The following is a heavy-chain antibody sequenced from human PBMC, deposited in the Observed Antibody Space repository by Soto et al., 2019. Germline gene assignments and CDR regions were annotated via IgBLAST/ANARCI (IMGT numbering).Heavy chain of an antibody. V-gene: IGHV1-46*01. D-gene: IGHD4-4*01. CDR2: INPSGGST. Sequence: ASVKVSCKASGYTFTSYYMHWVRQAPGQGLEWMGIINPSGGSTSYAQKFQGRVTMTRDTSTSTVYMELSSLRSEDTAVYYCARDHYREHYSSETEYYRGQGTLDIGSS. CDR3: ARDHYREHYSSETEYY. J-gene: IGHJ4*02. CDR1: GYTFTSYY.